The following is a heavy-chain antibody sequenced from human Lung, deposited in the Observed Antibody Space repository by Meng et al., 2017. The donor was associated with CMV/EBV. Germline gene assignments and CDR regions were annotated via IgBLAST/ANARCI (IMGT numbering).Heavy chain of an antibody. CDR1: GGTFSSYA. D-gene: IGHD6-13*01. V-gene: IGHV1-69*10. CDR2: LIPILGIA. Sequence: SVXVSXKASGGTFSSYAISWVRQAPGQGLEWMGGLIPILGIANYAQKFQGRVTITADKSTSTAYMELSSLRSEDTAVDYCARDRGGWQHQLVRYYYGMDVXGQGXTVTVSS. J-gene: IGHJ6*02. CDR3: ARDRGGWQHQLVRYYYGMDV.